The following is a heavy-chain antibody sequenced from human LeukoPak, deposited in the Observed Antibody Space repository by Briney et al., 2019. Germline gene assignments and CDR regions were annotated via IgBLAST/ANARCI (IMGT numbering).Heavy chain of an antibody. Sequence: PSETLSLTCTVSGGSVRSSSYYWGWIRQPPGKGLEWIGSMYFSGSTYYKPSLKSRVTISVGTSKNQFSLKLSSVTAADTAVYYCARDDSGYSYDGHNSVLHYWGQGTLVTVSS. D-gene: IGHD5-18*01. CDR1: GGSVRSSSYY. CDR3: ARDDSGYSYDGHNSVLHY. V-gene: IGHV4-39*07. J-gene: IGHJ4*02. CDR2: MYFSGST.